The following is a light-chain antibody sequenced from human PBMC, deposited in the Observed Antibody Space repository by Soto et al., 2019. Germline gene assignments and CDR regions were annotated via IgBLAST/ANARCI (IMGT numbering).Light chain of an antibody. J-gene: IGKJ1*01. CDR1: QSVRSSY. CDR2: GTS. Sequence: EIVLTQSPGTLSLSPGERATLSCRASQSVRSSYLAWYQQKPGQAPRLLIYGTSIRATGIPDRFSGSGSGTDFTLTITRLEPEDFAVYYCQRFGTSPPWTFGQGTKVDIK. V-gene: IGKV3-20*01. CDR3: QRFGTSPPWT.